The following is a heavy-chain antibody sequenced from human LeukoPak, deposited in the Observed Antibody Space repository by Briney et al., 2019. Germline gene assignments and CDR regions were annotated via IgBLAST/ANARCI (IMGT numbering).Heavy chain of an antibody. Sequence: PGGSLRLSCAASGFTFSSYAMSWVRQAPGKGLEWVSAISGSGGSTYYADSVKGRFTISRDNSKNTLYLQMNSLRAEDTAVYYCAKNYFGSGSYGGYYMDVWGKGTTVTVSS. D-gene: IGHD3-10*01. CDR1: GFTFSSYA. CDR2: ISGSGGST. CDR3: AKNYFGSGSYGGYYMDV. J-gene: IGHJ6*03. V-gene: IGHV3-23*01.